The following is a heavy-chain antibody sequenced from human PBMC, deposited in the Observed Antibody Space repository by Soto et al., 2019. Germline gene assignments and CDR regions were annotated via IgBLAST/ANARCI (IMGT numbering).Heavy chain of an antibody. Sequence: GSLRLSCAVSGFTFPTYWMTWVRQAPGKGLEWVANISPDGSAIQYAVSVEGRFTISRDNAKNSVDLQMTDLRAEDTALYYCVRNSGHYRLDHWGQGTLVTVSS. CDR2: ISPDGSAI. V-gene: IGHV3-7*03. D-gene: IGHD4-4*01. CDR3: VRNSGHYRLDH. CDR1: GFTFPTYW. J-gene: IGHJ4*02.